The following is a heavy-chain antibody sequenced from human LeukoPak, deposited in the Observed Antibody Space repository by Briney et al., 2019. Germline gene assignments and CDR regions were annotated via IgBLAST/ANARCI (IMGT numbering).Heavy chain of an antibody. D-gene: IGHD1-26*01. Sequence: GGSLRLSCAASGFTFSSYSMNWVRQAPGKGLEWVSSISSSSSYIYYADSVKGRFTISRDNAKNSLYLQMNSLRAEDTAVYFCARDTMGATDYWGQGTLVTVSS. CDR2: ISSSSSYI. CDR3: ARDTMGATDY. CDR1: GFTFSSYS. J-gene: IGHJ4*02. V-gene: IGHV3-21*01.